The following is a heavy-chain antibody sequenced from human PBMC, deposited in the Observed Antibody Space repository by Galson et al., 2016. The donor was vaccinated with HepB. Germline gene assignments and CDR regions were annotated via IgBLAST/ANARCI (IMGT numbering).Heavy chain of an antibody. CDR3: ARGRESRVYYYDH. CDR1: GGSISSAYY. J-gene: IGHJ4*02. D-gene: IGHD5-24*01. V-gene: IGHV4-31*03. Sequence: QVQLQESGPGLVKPSQTLSLTCTVSGGSISSAYYWSWIRQHPEQGLEWIGYIYYSGNTYYNPSLKSRVSISLVTCTHQFSLKMSSVTAGDTAVYYCARGRESRVYYYDHWGQGTRVTVSS. CDR2: IYYSGNT.